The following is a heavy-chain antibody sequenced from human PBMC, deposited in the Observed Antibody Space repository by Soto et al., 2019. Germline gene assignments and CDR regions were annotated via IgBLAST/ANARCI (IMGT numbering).Heavy chain of an antibody. V-gene: IGHV4-59*01. CDR3: ARLFKGMFDP. J-gene: IGHJ5*02. Sequence: ESLSLLWTSAGGCISSYHWEMIRQPPGKGLEWIGYIYYSGSTNYNTSLKSRVTISVETSKNQFSLKLSAVTAAYTAVYYCARLFKGMFDPWGQGTLVTVSS. D-gene: IGHD3-10*01. CDR2: IYYSGST. CDR1: GGCISSYH.